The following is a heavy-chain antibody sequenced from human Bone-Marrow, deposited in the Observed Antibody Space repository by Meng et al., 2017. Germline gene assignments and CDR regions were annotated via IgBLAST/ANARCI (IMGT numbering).Heavy chain of an antibody. CDR3: ARGGRL. CDR1: GGSFSGYY. V-gene: IGHV4-34*01. CDR2: INHSGST. J-gene: IGHJ4*02. Sequence: SETLSLTCAAYGGSFSGYYWSWIRQPPGKGLEWIGEINHSGSTNYNPSLKSRVTISVDTSKNQFSLKLSPVTAADTAVYYCARGGRLWGQGTLVTVSS. D-gene: IGHD6-25*01.